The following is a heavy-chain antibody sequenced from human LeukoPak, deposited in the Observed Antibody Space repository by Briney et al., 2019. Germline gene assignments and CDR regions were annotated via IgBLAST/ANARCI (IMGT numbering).Heavy chain of an antibody. V-gene: IGHV3-48*03. CDR3: ARDAYYDSSGYYY. J-gene: IGHJ4*02. Sequence: PGGSLRLSCAASGFTFSSYEMNWVRQAPGKGLEWVSYISSSGSTIYYADSVKGRLTISRDNAKNSLYLQMNSLRAEDTAVYYCARDAYYDSSGYYYWGQGTLVTVSS. CDR1: GFTFSSYE. D-gene: IGHD3-22*01. CDR2: ISSSGSTI.